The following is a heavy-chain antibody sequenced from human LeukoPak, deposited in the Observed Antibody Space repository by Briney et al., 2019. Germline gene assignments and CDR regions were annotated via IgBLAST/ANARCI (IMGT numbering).Heavy chain of an antibody. CDR1: GFTFRDYY. CDR2: ISDSGSVI. CDR3: ARGRYYDSSGYPAAYYFDY. D-gene: IGHD3-22*01. V-gene: IGHV3-11*01. Sequence: PGGSLRLSCAASGFTFRDYYMSWIRQAPGKGLEWVSYISDSGSVIYYADSVKGRFTISRDNAKNSLYLQMNSLRAEGTAVYYCARGRYYDSSGYPAAYYFDYWGQGTLVTVSS. J-gene: IGHJ4*02.